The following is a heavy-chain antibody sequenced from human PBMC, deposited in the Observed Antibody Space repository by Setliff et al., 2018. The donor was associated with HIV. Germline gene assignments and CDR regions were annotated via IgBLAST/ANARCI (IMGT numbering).Heavy chain of an antibody. CDR1: GFTFTTYG. CDR3: ARDRGSDDPIDY. V-gene: IGHV3-33*01. D-gene: IGHD3-16*01. Sequence: LRLSCAASGFTFTTYGMHWVRQAPGKGLEWVAVIWHDGSAKYYADSVKGRFTISRDNSKNTRDLEKNSLRGENTAIYYCARDRGSDDPIDYWSQGTLVTVSS. J-gene: IGHJ4*02. CDR2: IWHDGSAK.